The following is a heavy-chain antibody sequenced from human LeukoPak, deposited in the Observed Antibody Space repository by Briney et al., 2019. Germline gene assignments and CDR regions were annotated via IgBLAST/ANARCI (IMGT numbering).Heavy chain of an antibody. CDR3: AKDSVSGWKPGAFNI. Sequence: PGGSLRLSCAASGFPVRRNYMSWVRQVPGKGLEWVSIIYSGGNTYYADSVKGRFTISRDDSKNTLYLQMNSLRAEDTAVYYCAKDSVSGWKPGAFNIWGQGTMVTVSS. CDR2: IYSGGNT. D-gene: IGHD6-19*01. V-gene: IGHV3-53*01. CDR1: GFPVRRNY. J-gene: IGHJ3*02.